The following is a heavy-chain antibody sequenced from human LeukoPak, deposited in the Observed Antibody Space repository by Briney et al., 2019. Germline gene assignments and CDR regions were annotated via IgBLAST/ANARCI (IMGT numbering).Heavy chain of an antibody. D-gene: IGHD6-19*01. CDR3: ARIRRRDSSGRWYFDY. J-gene: IGHJ4*02. CDR1: GFSLSTSGMC. V-gene: IGHV2-70*11. CDR2: IDWDDDK. Sequence: SGPTLVKPTRTLTLTCTFSGFSLSTSGMCVSWIRQPPGKALEWLARIDWDDDKYYSSSLKTRLTISKDTSKNQVVLTMTNMDPVDTATYYCARIRRRDSSGRWYFDYWGQGTLVTVSS.